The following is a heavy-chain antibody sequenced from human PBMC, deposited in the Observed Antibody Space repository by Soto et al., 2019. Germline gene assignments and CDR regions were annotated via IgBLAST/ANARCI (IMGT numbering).Heavy chain of an antibody. CDR2: INSDGTIS. CDR3: ARLSCDHTPFFSYCMDA. V-gene: IGHV3-74*01. J-gene: IGHJ6*02. CDR1: GFTFDTYW. Sequence: GGSLRLSCAASGFTFDTYWMNWVRQAPGKGPEWLSGINSDGTISSYADSVKGRFTISRDNARNTLSLQMNSLRADDTAVYYCARLSCDHTPFFSYCMDAWCQGTTVTVSS. D-gene: IGHD2-21*01.